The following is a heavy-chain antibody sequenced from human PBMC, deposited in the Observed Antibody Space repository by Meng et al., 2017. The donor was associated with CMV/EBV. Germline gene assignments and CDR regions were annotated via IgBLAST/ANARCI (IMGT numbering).Heavy chain of an antibody. Sequence: SETLSLTCAVYGGSFSGYYWSWIRQPPGKGLEWIGEINHSGSTNYNPSLKSRVTISVDTSKNQFSLRLSSVTAADTAVYYCARGRYYYDSSGYAYFDYWGQGTLVTVSS. CDR3: ARGRYYYDSSGYAYFDY. CDR2: INHSGST. J-gene: IGHJ4*02. CDR1: GGSFSGYY. V-gene: IGHV4-34*01. D-gene: IGHD3-22*01.